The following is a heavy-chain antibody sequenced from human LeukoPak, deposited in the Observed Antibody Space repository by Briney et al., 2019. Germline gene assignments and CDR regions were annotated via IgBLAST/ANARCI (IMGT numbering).Heavy chain of an antibody. CDR1: GFTVGSSR. CDR3: VRERFSNDYEA. J-gene: IGHJ5*02. CDR2: IYSADNT. Sequence: PGGSLRLSCAASGFTVGSSRRMSWVRQAPGKGLEWISTIYSADNTVYADSVKGRFTISRDNSRNTLDLQMNSLRVEDTAVYYCVRERFSNDYEAWGQGILVTVSS. V-gene: IGHV3-53*01. D-gene: IGHD3-22*01.